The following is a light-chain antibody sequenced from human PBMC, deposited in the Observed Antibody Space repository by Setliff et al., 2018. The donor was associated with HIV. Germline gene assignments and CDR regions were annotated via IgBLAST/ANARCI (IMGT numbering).Light chain of an antibody. Sequence: QSALAQPPSVSGAPGQRVTISCTGNSSNIGAGYDVHWYQHLPGTAPKLLIYCNIVRPSGVPDRFSGSKSGTSATLGITGLQTGDEADYYCGTWDSSLSAGGVFGGGTKVTVL. V-gene: IGLV1-40*01. CDR1: SSNIGAGYD. CDR2: CNI. J-gene: IGLJ3*02. CDR3: GTWDSSLSAGGV.